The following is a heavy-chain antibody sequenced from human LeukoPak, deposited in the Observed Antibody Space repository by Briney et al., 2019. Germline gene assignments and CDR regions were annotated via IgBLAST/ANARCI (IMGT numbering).Heavy chain of an antibody. CDR2: IYYSGST. Sequence: SQTLSLTCTVSGGSISSGGYYWSWIRQDPGKGLEWIGYIYYSGSTYYNPSLKSRVTISVDTSKNQFSLKLSSVTAADTAVYYCAREGVVAFDIWGQGTMVTVSS. V-gene: IGHV4-31*03. J-gene: IGHJ3*02. CDR1: GGSISSGGYY. CDR3: AREGVVAFDI. D-gene: IGHD2-15*01.